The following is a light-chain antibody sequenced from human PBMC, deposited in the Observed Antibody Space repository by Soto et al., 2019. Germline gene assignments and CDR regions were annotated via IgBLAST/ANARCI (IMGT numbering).Light chain of an antibody. V-gene: IGKV3-20*01. J-gene: IGKJ5*01. CDR3: QHYGASPIT. CDR1: QSVSYY. CDR2: GAS. Sequence: EIVLTQSPGSLCLSPGERATLPCRASQSVSYYLAWYQQKPGQAPRLLISGASSRATGIPDRFSGSGSGTDFSLTIDRLEPEDFALYYCQHYGASPITFGQGTRLEIK.